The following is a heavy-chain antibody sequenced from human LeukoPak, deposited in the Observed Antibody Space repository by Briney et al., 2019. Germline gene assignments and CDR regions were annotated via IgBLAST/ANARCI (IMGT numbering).Heavy chain of an antibody. CDR3: ARQTYYGSGSSPYYYYYYMDV. Sequence: LSLTCTVSGGSISSYYWSWIRQAPGKGLEWVSYISSSGSTIYYADSVKGRFTISRDNAKNSLYLQMNSLRAEDTAVYYCARQTYYGSGSSPYYYYYYMDVWGKGTTVTISS. J-gene: IGHJ6*03. CDR1: GGSISSYY. V-gene: IGHV3-11*04. CDR2: ISSSGSTI. D-gene: IGHD3-10*01.